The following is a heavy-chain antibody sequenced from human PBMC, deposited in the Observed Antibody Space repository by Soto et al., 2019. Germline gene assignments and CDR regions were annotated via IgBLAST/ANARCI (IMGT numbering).Heavy chain of an antibody. J-gene: IGHJ6*02. Sequence: PSETLSLTCTVSGGPISSSSYYWGWIRQPPGKGLEWIGSIYYSGSTYYNPSLKSRVTISVDTSKNQFSLKLSSVTAADTAVYYCARHSRMPEPYWQQLVPPYYYGMDVWGQGTTVTVSS. CDR3: ARHSRMPEPYWQQLVPPYYYGMDV. CDR2: IYYSGST. CDR1: GGPISSSSYY. D-gene: IGHD6-13*01. V-gene: IGHV4-39*01.